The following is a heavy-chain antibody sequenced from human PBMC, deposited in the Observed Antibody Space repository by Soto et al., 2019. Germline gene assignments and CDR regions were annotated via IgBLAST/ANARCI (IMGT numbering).Heavy chain of an antibody. D-gene: IGHD3-3*01. CDR3: AKLKITIFGVVPFNWFDP. Sequence: PSETLSLTCPVSGSTISITSYYCGWFRLHPGKGLGWIGTIYNTGSPYYNPTLKSVVTISVQRSKSQISLKPSSVTAADPAVYYCAKLKITIFGVVPFNWFDPWGQGNLVTDS. V-gene: IGHV4-39*01. J-gene: IGHJ5*02. CDR1: GSTISITSYY. CDR2: IYNTGSP.